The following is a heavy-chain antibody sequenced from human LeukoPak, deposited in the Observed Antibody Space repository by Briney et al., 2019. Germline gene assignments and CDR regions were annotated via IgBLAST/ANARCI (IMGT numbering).Heavy chain of an antibody. CDR3: ARDLVVGWFGELQY. J-gene: IGHJ4*02. D-gene: IGHD3-10*01. CDR2: INPNSGGT. V-gene: IGHV1-2*02. CDR1: GYTFTGYY. Sequence: ASAKVSCKASGYTFTGYYIHWVRQAPGQGLEWMGWINPNSGGTNYAQKFQGRVTMTRDTSISTAYMELSRLRSDDTAVYYCARDLVVGWFGELQYWGQGTLVTVSS.